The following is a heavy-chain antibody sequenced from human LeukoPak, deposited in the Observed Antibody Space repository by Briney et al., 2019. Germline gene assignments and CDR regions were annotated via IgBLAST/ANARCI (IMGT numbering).Heavy chain of an antibody. CDR2: ISAYNGNT. Sequence: GASVKLSCKASGSTFSSYGVSWVRQAPGQGLEWMGWISAYNGNTNYAQKVQGRVTMTTDTSTSTAYMDLRSLRSDDTAVYYCARTIDYGDSEVLDYWGQGTRVTVSS. D-gene: IGHD4-17*01. CDR1: GSTFSSYG. V-gene: IGHV1-18*01. J-gene: IGHJ4*02. CDR3: ARTIDYGDSEVLDY.